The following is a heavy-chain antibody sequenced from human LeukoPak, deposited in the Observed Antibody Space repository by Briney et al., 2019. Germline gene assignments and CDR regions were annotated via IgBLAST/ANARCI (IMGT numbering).Heavy chain of an antibody. J-gene: IGHJ4*02. CDR2: ISSSSSYI. V-gene: IGHV3-21*01. CDR1: GFTFGSYS. Sequence: TGGSLRLSCAASGFTFGSYSMNWVRQAPGKGLEWVSSISSSSSYIYYADSVKGRFTISRDNARNSLYLQMNSLRAEDTAVYYCARRTGYDILTGYHLYYFDYWGQGTLVTVSS. D-gene: IGHD3-9*01. CDR3: ARRTGYDILTGYHLYYFDY.